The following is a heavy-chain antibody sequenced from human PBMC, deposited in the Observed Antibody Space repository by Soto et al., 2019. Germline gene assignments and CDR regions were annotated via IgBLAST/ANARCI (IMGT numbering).Heavy chain of an antibody. CDR3: ARVLGGMATVPFDY. CDR1: GFTFSSYA. D-gene: IGHD4-4*01. V-gene: IGHV3-30-3*01. Sequence: GGSLRLSCAASGFTFSSYAMHWVRQAPGTGLEWVAVISYEGSNKYYADSVKGRFTISRDNSKNTLYLQMNSLRTEDTAEYYCARVLGGMATVPFDYWGQGALVTVSS. J-gene: IGHJ4*02. CDR2: ISYEGSNK.